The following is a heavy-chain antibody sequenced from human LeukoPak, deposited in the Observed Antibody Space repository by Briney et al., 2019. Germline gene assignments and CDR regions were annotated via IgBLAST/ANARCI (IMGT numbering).Heavy chain of an antibody. J-gene: IGHJ3*02. CDR1: GASVRSDH. Sequence: PSETLSLTCTVSGASVRSDHWNWIRQPPGKGLEWIAYMHGSGSPNYNPSLASRLTLSVDATENLLSLKLTSVTAADTAVYFCARDLSVNAFDIWGQGTLVTVSS. CDR3: ARDLSVNAFDI. D-gene: IGHD2/OR15-2a*01. V-gene: IGHV4-59*02. CDR2: MHGSGSP.